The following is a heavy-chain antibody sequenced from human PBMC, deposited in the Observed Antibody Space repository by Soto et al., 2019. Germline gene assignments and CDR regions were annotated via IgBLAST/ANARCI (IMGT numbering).Heavy chain of an antibody. CDR3: ARGGLQDFDS. CDR1: GCRVSGDTAS. J-gene: IGHJ4*02. D-gene: IGHD4-4*01. CDR2: TYYRSRWLF. Sequence: PXQTRSLTGAISGCRVSGDTASCNWIRQSPSRGLEWLARTYYRSRWLFDDAASVKSRVMLSADSSQNQVSLQLNSVTPEDTAVYYCARGGLQDFDSWGQGTLVTVSS. V-gene: IGHV6-1*01.